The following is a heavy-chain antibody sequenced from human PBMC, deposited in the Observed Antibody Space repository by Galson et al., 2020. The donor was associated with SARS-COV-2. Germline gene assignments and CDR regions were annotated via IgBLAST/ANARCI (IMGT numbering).Heavy chain of an antibody. CDR1: GGTISSYY. V-gene: IGHV4-59*13. Sequence: SETLSLTCTASGGTISSYYWSWIRQPPGKGLEWIGYIYYSGSTNYNPYLKSRVTISVDTSKNQFPLKLSSVTAADTTVYYCAREKNGYYDSSGYYYGTYFDLWSRGTLVTVSS. D-gene: IGHD3-22*01. CDR3: AREKNGYYDSSGYYYGTYFDL. CDR2: IYYSGST. J-gene: IGHJ2*01.